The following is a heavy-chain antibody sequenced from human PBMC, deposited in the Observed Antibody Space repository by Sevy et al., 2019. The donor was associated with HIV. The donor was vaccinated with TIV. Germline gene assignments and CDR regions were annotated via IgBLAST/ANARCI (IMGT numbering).Heavy chain of an antibody. CDR1: GFTFSNYD. V-gene: IGHV3-30-3*01. CDR3: AKESGSYYDFWSGHDAFDI. Sequence: GGSLRLSCAASGFTFSNYDMHWVRQAPGKGLEWVAVISHDGNYKNYADSVKVRFTISRDDFKNTLYLQMSSLRAEDTAVYYCAKESGSYYDFWSGHDAFDIWGQGTMVTVSS. D-gene: IGHD3-3*01. CDR2: ISHDGNYK. J-gene: IGHJ3*02.